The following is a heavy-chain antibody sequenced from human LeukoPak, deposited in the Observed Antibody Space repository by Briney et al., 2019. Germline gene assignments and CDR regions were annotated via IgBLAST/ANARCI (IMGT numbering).Heavy chain of an antibody. V-gene: IGHV4-34*01. CDR1: GGSFSGYY. D-gene: IGHD6-6*01. CDR3: ARGRQQLVDWFDP. Sequence: SETLSLTCAVYGGSFSGYYWSWIRQPPGKGLEWIGEINHSGSTNYNPSLKSRVTISVDTSKNQFSLKLSSVTAADTAVYYCARGRQQLVDWFDPWGQGTLVTVSS. CDR2: INHSGST. J-gene: IGHJ5*02.